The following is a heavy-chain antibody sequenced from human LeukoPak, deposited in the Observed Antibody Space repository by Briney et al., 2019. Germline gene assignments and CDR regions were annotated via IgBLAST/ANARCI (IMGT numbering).Heavy chain of an antibody. CDR2: ISANNGDT. Sequence: ASVKASCKASGYTFTRYGISWVRQAPGQGLEWMGWISANNGDTNSAQKVQDRVTMTTDTSTSTAYMELRSLRSDDTAVYYCARDFFHGHCAGLSCFLLDYWGQGSLVTVSS. D-gene: IGHD2-15*01. V-gene: IGHV1-18*01. CDR3: ARDFFHGHCAGLSCFLLDY. J-gene: IGHJ4*02. CDR1: GYTFTRYG.